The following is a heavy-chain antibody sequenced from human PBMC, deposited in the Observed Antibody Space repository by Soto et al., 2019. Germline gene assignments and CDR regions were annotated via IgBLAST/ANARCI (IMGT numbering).Heavy chain of an antibody. CDR2: VKSKTDGGTT. CDR1: GFTFSNAW. V-gene: IGHV3-15*07. D-gene: IGHD3-22*01. J-gene: IGHJ4*02. Sequence: GGSLRLSCAASGFTFSNAWINWVRQAPGKGLEWVGRVKSKTDGGTTDYAAPVKGRFTISRDDSKNTLYLQMNSLKTEDTAVYYCTTPEPAYYDSSGYYYPGWYYFDYWGQGTLVTVSS. CDR3: TTPEPAYYDSSGYYYPGWYYFDY.